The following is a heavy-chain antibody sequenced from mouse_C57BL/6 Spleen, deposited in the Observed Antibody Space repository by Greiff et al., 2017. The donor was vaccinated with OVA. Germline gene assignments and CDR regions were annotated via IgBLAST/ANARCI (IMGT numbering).Heavy chain of an antibody. Sequence: EVKLVESGGGLVQPGGSMKLSCVASGFTFSNYWMNWVRQSPEKGLEWVAQIRLKSDNYATHYAESVKGRFTISRDDSKSSVYLQMNNLRAEDTGIYYCTYYDYAFAYWGQGTLVTVSA. V-gene: IGHV6-3*01. CDR3: TYYDYAFAY. CDR2: IRLKSDNYAT. CDR1: GFTFSNYW. J-gene: IGHJ3*01. D-gene: IGHD2-4*01.